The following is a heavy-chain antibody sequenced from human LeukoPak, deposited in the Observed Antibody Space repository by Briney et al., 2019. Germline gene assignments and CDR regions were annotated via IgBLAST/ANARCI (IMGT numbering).Heavy chain of an antibody. Sequence: GGSLRLSCAASGFTFSSYAMSWVRQAPGKGLEWVSAISGSGGSTYYADSVKGRFTISRDNSKNTLYLQMNSLRAEDTAVYYCAKDIPGYSSGWYVSLPGYWGRGTLVTVSS. V-gene: IGHV3-23*01. CDR3: AKDIPGYSSGWYVSLPGY. D-gene: IGHD6-19*01. CDR2: ISGSGGST. J-gene: IGHJ4*02. CDR1: GFTFSSYA.